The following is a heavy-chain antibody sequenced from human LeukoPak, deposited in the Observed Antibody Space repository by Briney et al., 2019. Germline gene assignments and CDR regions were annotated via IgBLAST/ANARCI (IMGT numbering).Heavy chain of an antibody. V-gene: IGHV4-61*05. CDR2: IYYSGST. D-gene: IGHD1-14*01. CDR3: ARQSNRWGYSWFDP. Sequence: SETLSLTCTVPGGSISSSSYYRGWIRQPPGKGLEWIGYIYYSGSTNYNPSLKSRVTISVDTSKNQFSLRLSSVTAADTAVYYCARQSNRWGYSWFDPWARERWSPSPQ. CDR1: GGSISSSSYY. J-gene: IGHJ5*02.